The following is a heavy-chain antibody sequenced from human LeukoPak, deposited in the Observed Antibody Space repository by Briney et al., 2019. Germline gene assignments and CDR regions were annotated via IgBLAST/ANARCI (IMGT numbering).Heavy chain of an antibody. CDR2: INPNSGGT. CDR1: GYTFTGYY. CDR3: ARGGYSYGFVVDY. J-gene: IGHJ4*02. V-gene: IGHV1-2*06. D-gene: IGHD5-18*01. Sequence: ASVKVSCKASGYTFTGYYMHWVRQAPGQGLEWMGRINPNSGGTNYAQKFQGRVTMTRDTSISTAYMELSRLRSGDTAVYYCARGGYSYGFVVDYWGQGTLVTVSS.